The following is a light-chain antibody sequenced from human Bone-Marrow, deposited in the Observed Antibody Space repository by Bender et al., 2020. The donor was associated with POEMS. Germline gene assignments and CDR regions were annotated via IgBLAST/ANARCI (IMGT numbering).Light chain of an antibody. J-gene: IGLJ3*02. CDR2: SDN. V-gene: IGLV1-44*01. CDR1: NSNIGTNA. CDR3: VAWDAGLSGGV. Sequence: QSVLTQPPSASGTPGQRVTISCSGSNSNIGTNAVNWYQQFPGTAPQLLIYSDNQRPSGVPDRFYAFKSGTSASLAISGLQSEDEADYYCVAWDAGLSGGVFGGGTKLTVL.